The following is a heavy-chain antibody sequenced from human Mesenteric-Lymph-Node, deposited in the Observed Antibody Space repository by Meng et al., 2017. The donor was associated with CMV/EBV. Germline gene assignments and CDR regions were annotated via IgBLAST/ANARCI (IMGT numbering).Heavy chain of an antibody. Sequence: SETLSLTCTVSGGSISSTRYYWGWIRQPPGKGLEWIGSIYYSGSTYYNPSLKSRVTISVDTSKNQFSLKLRSVTAADTAVYYCVRESDSYYYYGMDVWGQGTTVTVSS. V-gene: IGHV4-39*07. CDR2: IYYSGST. J-gene: IGHJ6*01. CDR3: VRESDSYYYYGMDV. CDR1: GGSISSTRYY. D-gene: IGHD2-21*02.